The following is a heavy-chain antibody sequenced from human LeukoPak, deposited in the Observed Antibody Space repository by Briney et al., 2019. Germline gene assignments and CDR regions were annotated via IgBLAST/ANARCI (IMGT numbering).Heavy chain of an antibody. V-gene: IGHV4-38-2*02. D-gene: IGHD1-26*01. J-gene: IGHJ4*02. CDR3: ARAREPLLYTYYFDY. CDR2: IHHSGST. Sequence: PSETLSLTCIVSGFSISSGYYWGWIRPPPGKGLEWIGRIHHSGSTYYNPPLRSRVTISVDTSKNQLSLKLSSVTAADTAVYYCARAREPLLYTYYFDYWGQGTQVTVSS. CDR1: GFSISSGYY.